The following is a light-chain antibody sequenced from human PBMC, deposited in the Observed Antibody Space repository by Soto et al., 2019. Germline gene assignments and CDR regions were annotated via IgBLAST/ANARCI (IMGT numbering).Light chain of an antibody. CDR3: QQRNNWPPIT. J-gene: IGKJ5*01. Sequence: EIVLTQSPGTLSLSPGERATLSCRASQSVSSYLAWYQQKPGQAPRLLIFGASIRDTGIPARFSGSGSETDFTLTITSLEPEDFAVYYCQQRNNWPPITFGQGTRLEIK. V-gene: IGKV3-11*01. CDR2: GAS. CDR1: QSVSSY.